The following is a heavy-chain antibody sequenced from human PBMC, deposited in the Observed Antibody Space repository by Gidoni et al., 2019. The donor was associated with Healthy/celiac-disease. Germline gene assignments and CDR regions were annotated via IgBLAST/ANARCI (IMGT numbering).Heavy chain of an antibody. CDR2: ISGSCGST. J-gene: IGHJ5*02. CDR1: GFTFSSYA. V-gene: IGHV3-23*01. Sequence: EVQLLESGGGLVQPGGSPRLSCAASGFTFSSYAMSWVRQAQGKGLEWVSAISGSCGSTYYADSGKGRFTISRDNSKNTLYLQMNSLRAEDTAVYYCAKPYCSSTSCSWGQGTLVTVSS. CDR3: AKPYCSSTSCS. D-gene: IGHD2-2*01.